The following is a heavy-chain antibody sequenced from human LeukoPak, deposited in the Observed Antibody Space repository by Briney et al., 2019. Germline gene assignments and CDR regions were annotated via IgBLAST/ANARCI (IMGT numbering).Heavy chain of an antibody. V-gene: IGHV3-30*02. CDR2: IRYDGSNK. CDR1: GFTFSSYG. CDR3: ARDRDWNSGFDY. Sequence: PGGSLRLSCAASGFTFSSYGMHWVRQAPGKGLEWLAFIRYDGSNKYYADSVKGRFTISRDNARNSLYLQMNSLRAEDTAVYYCARDRDWNSGFDYWGQGTLVTVSS. D-gene: IGHD1-7*01. J-gene: IGHJ4*02.